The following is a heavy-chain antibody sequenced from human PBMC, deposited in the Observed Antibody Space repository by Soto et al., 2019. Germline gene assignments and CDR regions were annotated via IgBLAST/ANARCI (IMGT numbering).Heavy chain of an antibody. Sequence: GGSLRLSCAASGFTFDSFAMTWVRQAPGKGLEWVSAISASGGSTFYADSVKGRFTISRDSSKNTLYLQMNSLRAEDKAVYYCARGAVLPDSWGQGTLVTVYS. J-gene: IGHJ4*02. CDR2: ISASGGST. D-gene: IGHD6-19*01. CDR1: GFTFDSFA. V-gene: IGHV3-23*01. CDR3: ARGAVLPDS.